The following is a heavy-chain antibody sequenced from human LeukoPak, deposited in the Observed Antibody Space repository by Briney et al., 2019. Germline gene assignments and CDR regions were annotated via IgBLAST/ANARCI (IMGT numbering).Heavy chain of an antibody. D-gene: IGHD3-22*01. CDR1: GFTFSTYW. V-gene: IGHV3-74*01. J-gene: IGHJ1*01. CDR3: ARAPSEIGGYYPEYFRH. CDR2: IKSDGGT. Sequence: GGSLRLSCAASGFTFSTYWMHWVRQAPGKGLLWVSRIKSDGGTNYADSVKGRFTISRDNAKKTVSLQMNSLRPEDTGVYYCARAPSEIGGYYPEYFRHWGQGTLVTVSS.